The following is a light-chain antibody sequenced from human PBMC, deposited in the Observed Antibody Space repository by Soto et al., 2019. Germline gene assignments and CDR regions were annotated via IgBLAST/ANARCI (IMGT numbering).Light chain of an antibody. J-gene: IGKJ5*01. CDR1: QSISNW. V-gene: IGKV1-5*03. CDR3: QQLKSNLIT. Sequence: DIQMTQSPFTLSASVGDRVTMTCRASQSISNWLAWYQQKPGKAPKLLIYKASSLESGVPSRFSGSGSGTEFTLTISILQPEDFATYYCQQLKSNLITFGQGARLEIK. CDR2: KAS.